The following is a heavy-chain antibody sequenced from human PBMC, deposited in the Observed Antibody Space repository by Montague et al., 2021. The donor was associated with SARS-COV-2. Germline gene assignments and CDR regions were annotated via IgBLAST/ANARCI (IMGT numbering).Heavy chain of an antibody. D-gene: IGHD3-10*01. CDR2: IAISGTTI. V-gene: IGHV3-11*01. Sequence: SLRLSCAASGFTFSDYYMSWIRQAPGKGLEWLSYIAISGTTIYYADSVKARVTISRDDAENSLYLQMNSLRAEDTAVYYCARGRGSYYVPYYYYAMDVWGQRTTVTVSS. J-gene: IGHJ6*02. CDR1: GFTFSDYY. CDR3: ARGRGSYYVPYYYYAMDV.